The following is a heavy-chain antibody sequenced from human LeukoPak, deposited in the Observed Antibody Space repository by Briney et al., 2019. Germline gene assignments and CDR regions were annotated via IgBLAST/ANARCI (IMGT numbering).Heavy chain of an antibody. J-gene: IGHJ4*02. Sequence: PGGSLRLSCAASGFTFSSYSMNWVRQAPGKGLEWVSSISSSSYIYYADSVKGRFTISRDNAKNSLYLQMNSLRAEDTAVYYCARGAGTTGTTPGYWGQGTLVTVSS. V-gene: IGHV3-21*01. CDR2: ISSSSYI. D-gene: IGHD1-1*01. CDR1: GFTFSSYS. CDR3: ARGAGTTGTTPGY.